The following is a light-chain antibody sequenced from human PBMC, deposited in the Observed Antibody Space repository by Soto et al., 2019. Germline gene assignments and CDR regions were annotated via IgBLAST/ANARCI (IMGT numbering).Light chain of an antibody. CDR2: AAS. CDR3: LQDYNYPLT. CDR1: QGIRND. V-gene: IGKV1-6*01. J-gene: IGKJ4*01. Sequence: AIQMTQSPSSLSACVGQRVTITCRASQGIRNDLGWYQQKPGKAPKHLIYAASSLQSGVPSRFSGSGSGTDFTLTISSLQPEDFATYYCLQDYNYPLTFGGGTKVEIK.